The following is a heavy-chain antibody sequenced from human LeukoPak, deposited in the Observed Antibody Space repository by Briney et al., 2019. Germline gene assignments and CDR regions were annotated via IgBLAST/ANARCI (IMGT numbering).Heavy chain of an antibody. CDR2: IYYSGSP. CDR1: GGSSNNYY. J-gene: IGHJ4*02. Sequence: SETLSLTXTVSGGSSNNYYWAWIRQSPGKGLEWLGSIYYSGSPYYNPSLKSRVTISVDTSKNQFSLKLSSVTAADTAVYCCASGRGSYYGTFYFDYWGQGTLVTVSS. D-gene: IGHD1-26*01. V-gene: IGHV4-39*01. CDR3: ASGRGSYYGTFYFDY.